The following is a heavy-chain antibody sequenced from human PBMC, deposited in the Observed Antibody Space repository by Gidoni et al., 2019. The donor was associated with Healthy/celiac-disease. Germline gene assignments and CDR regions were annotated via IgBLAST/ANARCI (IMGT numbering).Heavy chain of an antibody. CDR1: GGTFSSYA. CDR3: ARDRYNWNYEAGYYYYYMDV. D-gene: IGHD1-7*01. Sequence: QVKLVQSGAEVKKPGSSVKVSCKASGGTFSSYAISWVRQDPGQGLEWMGGIIPIFGTANYAQKCQGRVTITADESTSTAYMELSSLRSEDTAVYYCARDRYNWNYEAGYYYYYMDVWGKGTTVTVSS. J-gene: IGHJ6*03. V-gene: IGHV1-69*01. CDR2: IIPIFGTA.